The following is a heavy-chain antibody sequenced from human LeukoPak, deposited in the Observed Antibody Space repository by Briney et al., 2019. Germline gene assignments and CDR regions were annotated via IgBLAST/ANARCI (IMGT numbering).Heavy chain of an antibody. D-gene: IGHD4-17*01. CDR3: ATTTVTTGDDAFDI. CDR1: GYTFTSYA. V-gene: IGHV1-3*01. J-gene: IGHJ3*02. CDR2: INAGNGNT. Sequence: ASVKVSCKASGYTFTSYAMHWVRQAPGQRLEWMGWINAGNGNTKYSQKLQGRVTITRDTSASTAYMELSSLRSEDTAVYYCATTTVTTGDDAFDIWGQGTMVTVSS.